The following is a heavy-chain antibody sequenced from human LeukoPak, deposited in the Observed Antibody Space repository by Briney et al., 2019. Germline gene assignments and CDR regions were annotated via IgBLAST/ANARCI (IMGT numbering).Heavy chain of an antibody. Sequence: SETLSLTCTVSGGSISSSSYYWGWIRRPPGKGLEWIGSIYYSGSTYYNPSLKSRVTISVDTSKNQFSLKLSSVTAADTAVYYCARDPLFRYCSSTSCHSYYYYGMDVWGQGTTVTVSS. CDR1: GGSISSSSYY. D-gene: IGHD2-2*01. J-gene: IGHJ6*02. CDR3: ARDPLFRYCSSTSCHSYYYYGMDV. V-gene: IGHV4-39*02. CDR2: IYYSGST.